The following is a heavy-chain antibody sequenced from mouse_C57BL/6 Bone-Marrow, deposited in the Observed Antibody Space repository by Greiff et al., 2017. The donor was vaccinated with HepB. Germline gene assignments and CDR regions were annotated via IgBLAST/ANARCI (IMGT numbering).Heavy chain of an antibody. D-gene: IGHD2-14*01. V-gene: IGHV1-69*01. CDR2: IDPSDSYT. CDR3: AGGYVFAY. CDR1: GYTFTSYW. J-gene: IGHJ3*01. Sequence: QVQLQQSGAELVMPGASVKLSCKASGYTFTSYWMHWVKQRPGQGLEWIGEIDPSDSYTNSNQKFKGKSTLTVDKSSSPAYMQLSSLTSEDAAVYYCAGGYVFAYWGQGTLVTVSA.